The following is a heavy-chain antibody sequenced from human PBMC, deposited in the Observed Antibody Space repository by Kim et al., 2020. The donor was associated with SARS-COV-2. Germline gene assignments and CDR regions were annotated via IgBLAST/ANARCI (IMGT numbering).Heavy chain of an antibody. CDR1: GGSISSSSYY. J-gene: IGHJ5*02. D-gene: IGHD3-9*01. CDR2: IYYSGST. Sequence: SETLSLTCTVSGGSISSSSYYWGWIRQPPGKGLEWIGSIYYSGSTYYNPSLKSRVTISVDTSKNQFSLKLSSVTAADTAVYYCARTIGLTIGTWGQGTLVTVSS. CDR3: ARTIGLTIGT. V-gene: IGHV4-39*07.